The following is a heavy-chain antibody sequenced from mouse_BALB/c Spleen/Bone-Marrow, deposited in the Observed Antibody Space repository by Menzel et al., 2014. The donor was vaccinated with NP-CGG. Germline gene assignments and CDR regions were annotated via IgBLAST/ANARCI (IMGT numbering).Heavy chain of an antibody. V-gene: IGHV14-3*02. CDR1: GFNIXDTY. CDR2: IDPANGNT. J-gene: IGHJ3*01. Sequence: EVQLQQSGAELVKPGASVKLSCTASGFNIXDTYMHWVKQRPEQGLEWIVGIDPANGNTKYDPKFQGKATITADTSSNTAYLQLSSLTSEDTAVYYCAYYRYDEGGFAFWGQGTLVTVSA. D-gene: IGHD2-14*01. CDR3: AYYRYDEGGFAF.